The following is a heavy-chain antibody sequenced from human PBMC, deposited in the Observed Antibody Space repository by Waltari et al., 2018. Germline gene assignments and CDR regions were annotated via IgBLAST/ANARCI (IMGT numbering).Heavy chain of an antibody. CDR1: GGSISSGGYY. V-gene: IGHV4-31*03. CDR3: ARGVTIFGVVLGRFDP. Sequence: QVQLQESGPGLVKPSQTLSLTCTVSGGSISSGGYYWSWIRQHPGKGLEWIGYIYYSGSTDYNPSLTSRVTISVDTSKNQFSLKLSAVTAADTAVYYCARGVTIFGVVLGRFDPWGQGTLVTVSS. J-gene: IGHJ5*02. CDR2: IYYSGST. D-gene: IGHD3-3*01.